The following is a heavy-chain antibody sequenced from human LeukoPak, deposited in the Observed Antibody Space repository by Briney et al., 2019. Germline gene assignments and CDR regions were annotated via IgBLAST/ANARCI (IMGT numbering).Heavy chain of an antibody. D-gene: IGHD6-13*01. V-gene: IGHV4-34*01. CDR1: GFTVSSNY. CDR2: INHSGST. J-gene: IGHJ6*03. CDR3: ARGVRGQQLVYYYYYYMDV. Sequence: GSLRLSCAASGFTVSSNYMSWVRQAPGKGLEWIGEINHSGSTNYNPSLKSRVTISVDTSKNQFSLKLSSVTAADTAVYYRARGVRGQQLVYYYYYYMDVWGKGTTVTVSS.